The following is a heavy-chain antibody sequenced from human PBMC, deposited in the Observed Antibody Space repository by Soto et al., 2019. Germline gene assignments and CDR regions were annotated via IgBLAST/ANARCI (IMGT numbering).Heavy chain of an antibody. CDR3: ARDERTYYYDSSARMDV. J-gene: IGHJ6*02. V-gene: IGHV1-18*01. D-gene: IGHD3-22*01. Sequence: ASVKVSCKVSGYTFTSHGISWVRQAPGQGLEWMGWISAYNGNTNYAQKLQGRGTMTTDTSTSTAYMELRSLRSDDTAVYFCARDERTYYYDSSARMDVWGQGTTVTVS. CDR2: ISAYNGNT. CDR1: GYTFTSHG.